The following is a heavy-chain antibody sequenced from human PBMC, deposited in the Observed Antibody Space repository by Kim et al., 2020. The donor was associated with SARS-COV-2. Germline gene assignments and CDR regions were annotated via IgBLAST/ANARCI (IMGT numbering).Heavy chain of an antibody. CDR1: GFTFSSYA. CDR3: ARGGITMIALDY. V-gene: IGHV3-30*04. J-gene: IGHJ4*02. D-gene: IGHD3-22*01. Sequence: GGSLRLSCAASGFTFSSYAMHWVRQAPGKGLEWVAVISYDGSNKYYADSVKGRFTISRDNSKNTLYLQMNSLRAEDTAVYYCARGGITMIALDYWGQGT. CDR2: ISYDGSNK.